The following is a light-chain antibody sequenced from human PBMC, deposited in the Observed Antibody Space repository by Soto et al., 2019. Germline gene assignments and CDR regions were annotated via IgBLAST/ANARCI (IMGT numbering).Light chain of an antibody. V-gene: IGKV1-5*03. CDR1: QTISSW. CDR3: QQYSYYAT. Sequence: DIPMTQSPSTLSASVGDRVTITCRASQTISSWLAWYQQKPGKAPKLLIYKASTLESGVPSRFSGSGSGTDFTLTVTSLQPEDFATYYCQQYSYYATFGQGTQVEIK. CDR2: KAS. J-gene: IGKJ1*01.